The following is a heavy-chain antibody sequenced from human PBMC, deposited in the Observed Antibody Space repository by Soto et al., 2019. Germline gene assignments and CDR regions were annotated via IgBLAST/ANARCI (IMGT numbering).Heavy chain of an antibody. V-gene: IGHV3-33*01. Sequence: VGSLRLSCAASGFTFSSYGMHWVRQAPGKGLEWVAVIWYDGSNKYYADSVKGRFTISRDNSKNTLYLQMNSLRAEDTAVYYCARDGYDFWSGYSNYYYYYMDVWGKGTTVTVSS. D-gene: IGHD3-3*01. CDR3: ARDGYDFWSGYSNYYYYYMDV. J-gene: IGHJ6*03. CDR2: IWYDGSNK. CDR1: GFTFSSYG.